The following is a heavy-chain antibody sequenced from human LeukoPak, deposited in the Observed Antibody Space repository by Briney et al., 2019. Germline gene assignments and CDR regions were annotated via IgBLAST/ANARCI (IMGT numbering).Heavy chain of an antibody. Sequence: ASVKVSCKASGGTFSSYAISWVRQAPGQGLEWMGGIIPIFGTANYAQKFQGRVTITADESTSTAYMELSSLRSEDTAVYYCARLVVLPSADDFDTWGQGTLVTVSS. J-gene: IGHJ4*02. V-gene: IGHV1-69*13. CDR2: IIPIFGTA. CDR3: ARLVVLPSADDFDT. CDR1: GGTFSSYA. D-gene: IGHD2-2*01.